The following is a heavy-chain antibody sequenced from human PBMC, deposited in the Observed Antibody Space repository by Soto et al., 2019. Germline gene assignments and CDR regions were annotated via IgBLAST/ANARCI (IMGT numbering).Heavy chain of an antibody. V-gene: IGHV3-74*01. CDR3: ASLRYGSFGMDV. D-gene: IGHD3-10*01. CDR1: GFTFSSYW. CDR2: INSDGSST. J-gene: IGHJ6*02. Sequence: GVLRLSCAASGFTFSSYWMHWVRQAPGKGLVWVSRINSDGSSTSYADSVKGRFTISRDNAKNTLYLQMNSLRAEDTAVYYCASLRYGSFGMDVWGQGTTVTVSS.